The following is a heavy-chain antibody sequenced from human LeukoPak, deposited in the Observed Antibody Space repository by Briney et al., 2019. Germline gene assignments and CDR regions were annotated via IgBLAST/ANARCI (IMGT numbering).Heavy chain of an antibody. CDR3: ARDATHRYNSGWYKGYNWFDP. Sequence: ASVKVSCKASGYTFTGYYMHWVRQAPGQGLEWMGWINPNSGGTNYAQKFQGRVTMTRDTSTSTAYMELSRLRSDDTAVYYCARDATHRYNSGWYKGYNWFDPWGQGTLVTVSS. D-gene: IGHD6-19*01. J-gene: IGHJ5*02. CDR2: INPNSGGT. CDR1: GYTFTGYY. V-gene: IGHV1-2*02.